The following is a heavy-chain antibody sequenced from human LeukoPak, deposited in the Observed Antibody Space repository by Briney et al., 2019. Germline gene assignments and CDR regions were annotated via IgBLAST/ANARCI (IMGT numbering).Heavy chain of an antibody. CDR1: GDSIRGGNYY. J-gene: IGHJ5*02. V-gene: IGHV4-61*02. CDR2: IFPSGST. Sequence: QVQLQESGPGLVKPSQTLSLTCTVSGDSIRGGNYYWSWIRQPARKGLEWIGRIFPSGSTNYNPSLKSRVSISLGTSENQFSLRMTSVTAADTAVYYCVREGLITFWFDPWGQGTLVTVSS. CDR3: VREGLITFWFDP. D-gene: IGHD1-14*01.